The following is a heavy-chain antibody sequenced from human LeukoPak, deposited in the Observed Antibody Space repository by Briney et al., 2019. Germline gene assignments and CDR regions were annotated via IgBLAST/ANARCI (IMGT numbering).Heavy chain of an antibody. D-gene: IGHD3-22*01. V-gene: IGHV1-18*01. CDR3: ARDYYDSSGYYQSYYYGMDV. J-gene: IGHJ6*02. CDR2: ISAYNGNT. CDR1: GYTFTSYG. Sequence: ASVNVSCKASGYTFTSYGISWVRQAPGQGLGWMGWISAYNGNTNYAQKLQGRVTMTTDTSTSTAYMELRSLRSDDTAVYYCARDYYDSSGYYQSYYYGMDVWGQGTTVTVSS.